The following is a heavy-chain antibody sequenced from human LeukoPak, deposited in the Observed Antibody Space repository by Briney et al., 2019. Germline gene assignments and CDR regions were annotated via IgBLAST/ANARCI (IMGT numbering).Heavy chain of an antibody. CDR1: GGSFSGYH. Sequence: SETLSLTCAVYGGSFSGYHWTWIRQSPGKGLEWIGDINPSGSTYYNPSLKSRLTISVDTSKNRFSLKLRSVTAADTAVYYCARGRHDITMIVVVMTSVSYYLDVWGKGTTVTVS. CDR2: INPSGST. D-gene: IGHD3-22*01. V-gene: IGHV4-34*01. CDR3: ARGRHDITMIVVVMTSVSYYLDV. J-gene: IGHJ6*03.